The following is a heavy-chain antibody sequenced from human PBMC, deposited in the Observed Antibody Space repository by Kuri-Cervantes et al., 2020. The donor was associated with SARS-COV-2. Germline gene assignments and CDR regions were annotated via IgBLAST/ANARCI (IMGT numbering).Heavy chain of an antibody. CDR3: ARRYCSSTSCCNAFDI. CDR1: GYSFTSYW. D-gene: IGHD2-2*01. V-gene: IGHV5-10-1*01. Sequence: GESLKISCKGSGYSFTSYWISWVRQMPGKGLEWMGRIDPSDSYTNYSPSFQGHVTISADKSISTAYLQWSSLKASDTAMYYCARRYCSSTSCCNAFDIWGQGTMVTVSS. J-gene: IGHJ3*02. CDR2: IDPSDSYT.